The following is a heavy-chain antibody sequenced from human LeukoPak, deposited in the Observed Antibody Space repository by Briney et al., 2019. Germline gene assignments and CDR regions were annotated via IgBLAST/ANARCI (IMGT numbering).Heavy chain of an antibody. V-gene: IGHV1-2*02. CDR2: INPNSGGT. D-gene: IGHD6-19*01. Sequence: ASAKVSCKASGYTFTGYYMHWVRQAPGQGLEWMGWINPNSGGTNYAQKFQGRVTMTRDTSISTAYMELSRLRSDDTAVYYCARAAAVAGTRNDAFDIWGQGTMVTVSS. CDR1: GYTFTGYY. CDR3: ARAAAVAGTRNDAFDI. J-gene: IGHJ3*02.